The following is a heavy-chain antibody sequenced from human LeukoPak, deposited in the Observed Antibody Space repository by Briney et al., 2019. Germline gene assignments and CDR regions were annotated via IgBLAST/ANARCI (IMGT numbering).Heavy chain of an antibody. CDR3: AKVAYYYGSGSYYSN. J-gene: IGHJ4*02. D-gene: IGHD3-10*01. V-gene: IGHV3-53*05. CDR1: GFTVSSNY. Sequence: PGGSLRLSCAASGFTVSSNYMSWVRQAPGKGLEWVSVIYSGGSTYYADSVKGRFTISRDNSKNTLYLQMNSLRAEDTAVYYCAKVAYYYGSGSYYSNWGQGTLVTVSS. CDR2: IYSGGST.